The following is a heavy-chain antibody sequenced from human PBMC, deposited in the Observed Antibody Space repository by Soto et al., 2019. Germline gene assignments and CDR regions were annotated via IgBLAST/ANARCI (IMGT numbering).Heavy chain of an antibody. CDR3: ARVSGSYYYGMDV. CDR1: GGSISSSNW. CDR2: IYHSGST. D-gene: IGHD1-26*01. V-gene: IGHV4-4*02. Sequence: SETLSLTCAVSGGSISSSNWWSWVRQPPGKGLEWIGEIYHSGSTNYNPSLKSRVTISVDKSKNQFSLKLTSVTAADTAVYYCARVSGSYYYGMDVWGQGTTVTVSS. J-gene: IGHJ6*02.